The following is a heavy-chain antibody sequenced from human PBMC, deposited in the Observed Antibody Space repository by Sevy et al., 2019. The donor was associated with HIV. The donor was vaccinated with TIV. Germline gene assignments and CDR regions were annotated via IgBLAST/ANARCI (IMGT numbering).Heavy chain of an antibody. CDR3: AKVTYYYDSRGYPNYYFDY. CDR2: IYNNGNT. V-gene: IGHV4-59*13. CDR1: GGSITSYY. J-gene: IGHJ4*02. Sequence: SETLSLTCTVSGGSITSYYWSWIRQPPGNGLEWIGLIYNNGNTNYNPSLRSRVTISVDRSKNQFSLKLSSVTAADTAVYYCAKVTYYYDSRGYPNYYFDYWGQGTLVTVSS. D-gene: IGHD3-22*01.